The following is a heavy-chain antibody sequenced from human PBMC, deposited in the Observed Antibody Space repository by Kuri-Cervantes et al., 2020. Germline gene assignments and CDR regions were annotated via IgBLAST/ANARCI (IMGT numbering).Heavy chain of an antibody. V-gene: IGHV4-4*07. D-gene: IGHD4-17*01. CDR3: AHELRGLNNWFDP. J-gene: IGHJ5*02. Sequence: SETLSLTCTVSGGSISTYYWNWIRQPAGKGLEWIGRIYPSGSTNYNPSLKSRVTISVDKSKNQFSLKLSSVTAADTAVYYCAHELRGLNNWFDPWGQGTLVTVSS. CDR1: GGSISTYY. CDR2: IYPSGST.